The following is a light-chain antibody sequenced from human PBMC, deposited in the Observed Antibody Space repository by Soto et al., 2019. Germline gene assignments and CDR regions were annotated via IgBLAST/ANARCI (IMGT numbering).Light chain of an antibody. V-gene: IGKV3-20*01. Sequence: EIVLTQSPGTLSLSPGERATLSCRASQSMSSSYLAWYQQKPGHAPRLLIYGASSRATGIPDRFSGSGSGTDFSLTISTVEPEDFAVYYCQKYGRSVTYTFGQGTKMEI. CDR1: QSMSSSY. CDR3: QKYGRSVTYT. J-gene: IGKJ2*01. CDR2: GAS.